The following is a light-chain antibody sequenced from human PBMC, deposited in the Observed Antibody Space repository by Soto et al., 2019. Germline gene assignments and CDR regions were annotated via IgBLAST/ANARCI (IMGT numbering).Light chain of an antibody. J-gene: IGKJ4*01. Sequence: EIVLTQSPGTLSLSPVERATLSCRASQSVGSYLAWYQHKPGQAPRLLISDASNRATGIPARFSGSGSETDFTLTISSLEPEDSAVYYCQQRSNWPSLTFGGGTKVDIK. CDR3: QQRSNWPSLT. CDR1: QSVGSY. V-gene: IGKV3-11*01. CDR2: DAS.